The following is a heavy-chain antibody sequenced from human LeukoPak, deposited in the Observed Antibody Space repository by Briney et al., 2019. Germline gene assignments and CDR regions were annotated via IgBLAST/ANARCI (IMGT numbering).Heavy chain of an antibody. Sequence: PGRTLRLSRAAARFTLSTYAMTCVRQAPGKGLECVSAISGSGGSTYYAASAKGRFTISRDNSKNTLYLQMNSLSAEDTPVYSCAERRCSAVSCPYYFDYWGQGTLVTVSS. CDR2: ISGSGGST. V-gene: IGHV3-23*01. CDR3: AERRCSAVSCPYYFDY. J-gene: IGHJ4*02. CDR1: RFTLSTYA. D-gene: IGHD2-15*01.